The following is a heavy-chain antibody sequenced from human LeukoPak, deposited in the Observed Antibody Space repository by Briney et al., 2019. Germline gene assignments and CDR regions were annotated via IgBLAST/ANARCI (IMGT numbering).Heavy chain of an antibody. CDR3: ARDLAGGHFDY. J-gene: IGHJ4*02. V-gene: IGHV3-7*01. CDR1: GSTFSSYW. CDR2: IKQDGSEK. D-gene: IGHD3-10*01. Sequence: GGSLRLSCAASGSTFSSYWMSWVRQAPGKGLEWVANIKQDGSEKYYVDSVKGRFTISRDNAKNSLYLQMNSLRAEDTAVYYCARDLAGGHFDYWGQGTLVTVYS.